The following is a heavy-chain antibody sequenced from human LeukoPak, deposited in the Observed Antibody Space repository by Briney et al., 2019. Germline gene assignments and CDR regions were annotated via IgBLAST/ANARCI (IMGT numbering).Heavy chain of an antibody. J-gene: IGHJ4*02. Sequence: GGSLRLPCAASGFTFSSYGMHWVRQAPGKGLEWVALIWYDGSNKYYTDSVKGRLTISRDNSKDTLYLQMNSLRAEDTAVYYCATDRNSGKYYDYWGQGTLVTVSS. CDR2: IWYDGSNK. CDR3: ATDRNSGKYYDY. D-gene: IGHD1-26*01. V-gene: IGHV3-33*01. CDR1: GFTFSSYG.